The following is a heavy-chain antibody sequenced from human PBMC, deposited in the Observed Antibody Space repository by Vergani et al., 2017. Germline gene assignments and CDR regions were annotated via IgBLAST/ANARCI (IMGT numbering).Heavy chain of an antibody. CDR2: IWYDGSKE. Sequence: QVQIVESGGGVVQPGGSLRLSCIASGFTFRIYGMHWVRQAPGKGLEWVAFIWYDGSKEYYADSVKGRFTISRDNSKNTLYLQMNNLRAADTAVYYCARSGYCAHGVCYMTYYYYMDVWGKGTAVTVSS. CDR3: ARSGYCAHGVCYMTYYYYMDV. D-gene: IGHD2-8*01. J-gene: IGHJ6*03. CDR1: GFTFRIYG. V-gene: IGHV3-33*01.